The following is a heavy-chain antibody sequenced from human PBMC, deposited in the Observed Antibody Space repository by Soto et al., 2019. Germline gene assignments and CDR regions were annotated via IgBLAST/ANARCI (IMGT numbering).Heavy chain of an antibody. CDR3: ALTKTWYSSDADY. Sequence: SGPTLVNPTQTLTLTCTFSGFSLSTSGMRVSWIRQPPGKALEWLARIDWDDDKLYSTSLKTRLTISRDTSKNQVVLTMTNMDPVDTATYYCALTKTWYSSDADYWGRGTLVTVSS. D-gene: IGHD6-19*01. J-gene: IGHJ4*02. CDR2: IDWDDDK. CDR1: GFSLSTSGMR. V-gene: IGHV2-70*04.